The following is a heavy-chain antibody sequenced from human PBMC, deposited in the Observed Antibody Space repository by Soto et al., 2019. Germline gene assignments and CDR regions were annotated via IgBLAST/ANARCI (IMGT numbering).Heavy chain of an antibody. CDR3: ARQDIVVVPAAIDYYMDV. CDR2: IYPGDSDT. Sequence: PGESLKISCKGSGYSFTSYWIGWVRQMPGKGLEWMGIIYPGDSDTRYSPSFQGQVTISADKSISTAYLQWSSLKASDTALYYCARQDIVVVPAAIDYYMDVWGKGTTVTVSS. V-gene: IGHV5-51*01. J-gene: IGHJ6*03. D-gene: IGHD2-2*01. CDR1: GYSFTSYW.